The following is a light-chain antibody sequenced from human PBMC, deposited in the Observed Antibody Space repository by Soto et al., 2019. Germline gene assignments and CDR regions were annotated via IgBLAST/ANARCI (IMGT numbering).Light chain of an antibody. V-gene: IGLV2-14*03. J-gene: IGLJ1*01. CDR1: SIDVGGYNY. CDR3: SSFTSSDTHV. Sequence: QSVLTQPASVSASHGQSITISCTGTSIDVGGYNYVSWYQQHSGKVLRLMIYDVSNRPSGVSDRFSGSQSGNTASLTISGLQTDDEADYYCSSFTSSDTHVFGSGTKVTVL. CDR2: DVS.